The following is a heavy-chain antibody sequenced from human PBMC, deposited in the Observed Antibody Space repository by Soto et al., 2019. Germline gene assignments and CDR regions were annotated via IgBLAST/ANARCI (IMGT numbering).Heavy chain of an antibody. J-gene: IGHJ4*02. CDR1: GGSVSSGSYY. D-gene: IGHD3-10*01. V-gene: IGHV4-61*01. CDR2: IYYSGST. Sequence: PSETLSLTCTVSGGSVSSGSYYWSWIRQPPGKGLEWIGYIYYSGSTNYNPSLKSRVTISVDTSKNQFSLKLSSVTAADTAVYYCARGFDYYGSGYAFDYWGQGTLVTVSS. CDR3: ARGFDYYGSGYAFDY.